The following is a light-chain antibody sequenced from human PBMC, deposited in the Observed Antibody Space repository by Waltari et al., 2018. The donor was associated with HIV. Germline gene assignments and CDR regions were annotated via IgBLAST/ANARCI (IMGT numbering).Light chain of an antibody. Sequence: QSVLTQPPSASGTPGQRVAISCSGSSSNIGSNTVNWSQQRPGTAPKLLIYSNNQRPSGVPDRFSGSKSGTSASLAISGLQSEDEADYYCAAWDDSLNGYLFGTGTKVTVL. CDR2: SNN. J-gene: IGLJ1*01. CDR3: AAWDDSLNGYL. V-gene: IGLV1-44*01. CDR1: SSNIGSNT.